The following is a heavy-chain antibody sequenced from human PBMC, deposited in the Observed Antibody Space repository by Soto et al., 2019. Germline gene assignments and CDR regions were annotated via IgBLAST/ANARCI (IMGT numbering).Heavy chain of an antibody. D-gene: IGHD6-6*01. CDR3: ARDLSPIAARLSWFDP. CDR1: GYTFTSYG. J-gene: IGHJ5*02. Sequence: GASVKVSCQASGYTFTSYGISWVGQAPGQGLEGVGWISAYNGNTNYAQKLQGRVTMTTDTSTSTAYMELRSLRSDDTAVYYCARDLSPIAARLSWFDPWGQGTLVTVS. V-gene: IGHV1-18*01. CDR2: ISAYNGNT.